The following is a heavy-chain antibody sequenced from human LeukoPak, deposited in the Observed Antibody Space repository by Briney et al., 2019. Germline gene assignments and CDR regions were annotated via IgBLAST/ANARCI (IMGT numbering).Heavy chain of an antibody. CDR3: ARGQPNWFDP. CDR1: GGSISSYY. V-gene: IGHV4-59*01. D-gene: IGHD5-18*01. J-gene: IGHJ5*02. Sequence: PSETLSLTCTVSGGSISSYYWSWIRQPPGKGLEWIGYIYYSGSTNYNPSLKSRVTISVDTSKNQFSLKLSSVTAADTAVYYCARGQPNWFDPWGQGTLVTVSS. CDR2: IYYSGST.